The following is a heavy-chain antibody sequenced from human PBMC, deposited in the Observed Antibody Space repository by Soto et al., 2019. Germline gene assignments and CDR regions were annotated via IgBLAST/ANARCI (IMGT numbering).Heavy chain of an antibody. Sequence: GESLKISCKGSGYSFTSYWIGWVRQMPGKGLEWMGIIYPGDSDTRYSPSFQGQVTISADKSISTAYLQWSSLKASDTAMYYCARRGIYGDWEEVIDYWGQGTLVTVSS. D-gene: IGHD4-17*01. CDR2: IYPGDSDT. J-gene: IGHJ4*02. CDR1: GYSFTSYW. CDR3: ARRGIYGDWEEVIDY. V-gene: IGHV5-51*01.